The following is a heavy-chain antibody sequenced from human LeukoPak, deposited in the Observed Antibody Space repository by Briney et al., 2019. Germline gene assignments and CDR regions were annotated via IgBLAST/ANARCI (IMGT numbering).Heavy chain of an antibody. CDR1: GFTFSNYC. V-gene: IGHV3-7*01. J-gene: IGHJ2*01. Sequence: GGSLRLSCAASGFTFSNYCMSWVRQAPGKGLEWLANINQDGSEIYYVDSVKGRFTISSDNGKNSLYLQINSLRADDTAVYYCARDQGSMIVVRTTTWYFDLWGRGTLVTVSS. D-gene: IGHD3-22*01. CDR2: INQDGSEI. CDR3: ARDQGSMIVVRTTTWYFDL.